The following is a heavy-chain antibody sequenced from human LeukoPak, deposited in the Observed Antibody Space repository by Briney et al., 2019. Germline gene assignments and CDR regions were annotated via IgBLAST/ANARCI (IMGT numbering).Heavy chain of an antibody. J-gene: IGHJ4*02. D-gene: IGHD3-16*01. CDR3: AKASWVSSPDAVR. CDR1: GLSVSSFA. Sequence: GGCLRLSFAAAGLSVSSFAMSWVRQGPARGLEWVSSIRGNGETFYADSVKGRFTLSSDSSRKTVYFQLNNLRVKDTDIYHCAKASWVSSPDAVRWGQGTMVTVSS. V-gene: IGHV3-23*01. CDR2: IRGNGET.